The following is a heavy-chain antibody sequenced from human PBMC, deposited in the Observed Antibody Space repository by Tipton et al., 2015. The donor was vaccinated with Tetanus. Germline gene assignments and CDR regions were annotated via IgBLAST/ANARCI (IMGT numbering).Heavy chain of an antibody. CDR1: ALTFSGSW. V-gene: IGHV3-33*07. J-gene: IGHJ5*02. D-gene: IGHD1-14*01. CDR2: IWYDGTTT. CDR3: ARENSLTTSS. Sequence: SLRLSCAASALTFSGSWMSWIRQAPGKGLEWVAVIWYDGTTTHYADSVKGRFTISRDNSKKNLYLQMNSLRAEDTAVYYCARENSLTTSSWGQGTLVTVSS.